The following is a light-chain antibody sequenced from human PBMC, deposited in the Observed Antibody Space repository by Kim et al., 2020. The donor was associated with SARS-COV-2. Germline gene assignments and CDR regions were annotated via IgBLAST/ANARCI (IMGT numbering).Light chain of an antibody. CDR2: EVS. J-gene: IGLJ1*01. CDR1: SSDVGGYNY. V-gene: IGLV2-8*01. CDR3: SSYAAISNFV. Sequence: QSALTQPPSASGSPGQSVTISCTGTSSDVGGYNYVSWYQQHPGKAPKLMIYEVSKRPSGVPDRFSGSKSGNTASLTVSGLQAEDEADYYCSSYAAISNFVFGTGNKVTV.